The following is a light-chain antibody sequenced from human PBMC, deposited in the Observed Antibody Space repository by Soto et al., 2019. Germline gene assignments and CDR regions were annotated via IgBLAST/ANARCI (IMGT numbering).Light chain of an antibody. CDR3: SSYKTSSTVVV. J-gene: IGLJ2*01. CDR1: SSDVGGYNY. Sequence: LTQPAPVSGSPGQSITISCTGTSSDVGGYNYVSWYQQYPGKAPKLMIFGVSDRPSGVSNRFSGSKSGNTASLTISGLQAEDEADYYCSSYKTSSTVVVFGGGTKVTVL. CDR2: GVS. V-gene: IGLV2-14*01.